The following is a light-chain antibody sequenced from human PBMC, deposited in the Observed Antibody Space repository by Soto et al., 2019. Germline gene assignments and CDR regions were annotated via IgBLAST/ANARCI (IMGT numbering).Light chain of an antibody. J-gene: IGKJ1*01. CDR3: QQYGSSVT. CDR2: GAH. V-gene: IGKV3-20*01. CDR1: QSIRSHY. Sequence: EIVLTQSPGTLSLSPGERATLSCRASQSIRSHYLAWYQQKPGQAPRLLISGAHNRAPGIPDRFSGSESGKDFTLRISRLEPEDFAVYYCQQYGSSVTFGQGTKVEIK.